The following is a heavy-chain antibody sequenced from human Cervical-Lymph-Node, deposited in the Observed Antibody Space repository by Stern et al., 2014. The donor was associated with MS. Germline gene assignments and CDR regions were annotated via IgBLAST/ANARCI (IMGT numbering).Heavy chain of an antibody. CDR2: IFYKGRT. Sequence: QLQLQESGPGLVKPSETLSLTCTVSGGSISTYYWSWIRQSPEKGLEWIGYIFYKGRTNYNPSLKSRGTISVDTSINQFSLNVSSVTAADTAVYYCARGRGISRVSDSWGQGTLVTVSS. CDR1: GGSISTYY. D-gene: IGHD2/OR15-2a*01. V-gene: IGHV4-59*01. CDR3: ARGRGISRVSDS. J-gene: IGHJ4*02.